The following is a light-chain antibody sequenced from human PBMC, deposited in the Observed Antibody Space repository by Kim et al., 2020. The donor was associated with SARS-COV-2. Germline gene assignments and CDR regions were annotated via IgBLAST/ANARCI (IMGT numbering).Light chain of an antibody. J-gene: IGKJ2*01. CDR3: QQYGGSPPYT. V-gene: IGKV3-20*01. Sequence: SPGERVTLSCRASQTLTSSYLAWYQQKSGQPPRLLIYDASTRATGIPDRFSGSGSGTDFTLTISRLEPEDFAVYFCQQYGGSPPYTFGLGTKLEIK. CDR2: DAS. CDR1: QTLTSSY.